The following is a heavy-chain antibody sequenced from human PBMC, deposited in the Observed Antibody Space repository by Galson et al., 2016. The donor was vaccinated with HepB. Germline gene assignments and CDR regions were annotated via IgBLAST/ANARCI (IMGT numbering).Heavy chain of an antibody. Sequence: SVKVSCKASGYTFTRYFIHWVRQAPGQGLEWMGIINPTSGTTTYSEKFQGRVPMTRDTSTSTVYRELSTLTSDDTAVYYCARDRLLLLSGELLLIRQTDGLDFWGQGTMITVSS. D-gene: IGHD3-10*01. CDR1: GYTFTRYF. J-gene: IGHJ3*01. CDR3: ARDRLLLLSGELLLIRQTDGLDF. CDR2: INPTSGTT. V-gene: IGHV1-46*01.